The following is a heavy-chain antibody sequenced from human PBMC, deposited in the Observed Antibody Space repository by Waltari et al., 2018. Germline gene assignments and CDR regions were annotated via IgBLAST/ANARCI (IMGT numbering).Heavy chain of an antibody. J-gene: IGHJ4*02. D-gene: IGHD3-10*01. CDR1: GGSFSGYY. Sequence: QVQLQQWGAGLLKPSETLSLTCAVYGGSFSGYYWSWIRQPPGKGLEWIGEINHRGSTNFHPSLKSRVTISVDTSKNQFSLKLSSVTAADTAVYYCARWVIWFGELFIDYWGQGTLVTVSS. CDR3: ARWVIWFGELFIDY. V-gene: IGHV4-34*01. CDR2: INHRGST.